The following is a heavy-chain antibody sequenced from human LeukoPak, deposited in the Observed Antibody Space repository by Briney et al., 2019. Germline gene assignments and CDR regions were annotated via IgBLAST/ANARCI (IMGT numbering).Heavy chain of an antibody. V-gene: IGHV3-23*01. CDR3: AKDGSSWFRYYFDY. CDR2: ISGSGGST. Sequence: GGSLRLSCAASGFTFSSYAMSWVRQAPGKGLEWVSAISGSGGSTYYADSVKGRFTISRDNSKNTLYLQMNSLRAEGTAVYYCAKDGSSWFRYYFDYWGQGTLVTVSS. J-gene: IGHJ4*02. CDR1: GFTFSSYA. D-gene: IGHD6-13*01.